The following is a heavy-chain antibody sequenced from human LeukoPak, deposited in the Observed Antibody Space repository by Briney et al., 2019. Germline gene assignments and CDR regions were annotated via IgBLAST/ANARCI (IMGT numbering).Heavy chain of an antibody. J-gene: IGHJ4*02. CDR3: GRGLPPYDFWSGYYRMHFDY. CDR1: GGSFSGYY. Sequence: KPSETLSLTCAVYGGSFSGYYWSWIRQPPGKGLEWIGEINHSGSTNYNPSLKSRVTISVDTSKNQFSLKLSSVTAADTAVYYCGRGLPPYDFWSGYYRMHFDYWGQGTLVTVSS. V-gene: IGHV4-34*01. D-gene: IGHD3-3*01. CDR2: INHSGST.